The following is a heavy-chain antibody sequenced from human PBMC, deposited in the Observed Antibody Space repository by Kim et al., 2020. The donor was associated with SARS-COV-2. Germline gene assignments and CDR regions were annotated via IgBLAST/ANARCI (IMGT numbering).Heavy chain of an antibody. CDR1: GFTFSTFW. CDR2: IKQDGSDK. J-gene: IGHJ6*03. Sequence: GSLRLSCAASGFTFSTFWMAWVRQAPGRGLEWVANIKQDGSDKYYVDSVRGRFTISRDNAKNSLYLQMNSLRAEDSAIYYCARRDCSGGSCYSYYYMDVWGKGTTVTVSS. D-gene: IGHD2-15*01. CDR3: ARRDCSGGSCYSYYYMDV. V-gene: IGHV3-7*01.